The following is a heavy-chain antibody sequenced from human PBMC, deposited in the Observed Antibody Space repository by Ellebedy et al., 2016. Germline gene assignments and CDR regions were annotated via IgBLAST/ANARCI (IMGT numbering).Heavy chain of an antibody. Sequence: GESLKISCAASGFTVSTNYMKWVRQAPGKGLEWVSAIFSDGNTYYADSVKGRFTISRDNSKNTLYLQMNSLRAEDTAVYYCARPTASYDYYFDYWGQGTLVTVSS. CDR2: IFSDGNT. V-gene: IGHV3-53*01. CDR3: ARPTASYDYYFDY. J-gene: IGHJ4*02. D-gene: IGHD3-3*01. CDR1: GFTVSTNY.